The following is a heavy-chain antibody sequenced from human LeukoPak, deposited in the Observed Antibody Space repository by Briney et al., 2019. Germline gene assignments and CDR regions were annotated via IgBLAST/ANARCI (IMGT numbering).Heavy chain of an antibody. CDR2: TDTSGNYI. D-gene: IGHD3-10*01. V-gene: IGHV3-21*01. Sequence: GASLRLSCAASGFTFSNYGMNWVRQAPGKGLGWVSFTDTSGNYIYYGDSVQGRFTISRDNAKNLVFLQMNGLRAEDSAVYYCARGRSITLLRGVAMSDGFDIWGQGAMVAVSS. CDR3: ARGRSITLLRGVAMSDGFDI. J-gene: IGHJ3*02. CDR1: GFTFSNYG.